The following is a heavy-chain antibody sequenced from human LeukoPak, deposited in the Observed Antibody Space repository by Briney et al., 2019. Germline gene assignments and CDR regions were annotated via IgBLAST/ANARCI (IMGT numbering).Heavy chain of an antibody. D-gene: IGHD3-16*01. Sequence: ASVKVSFKPSGYSFTRNGISWVRQAPGQGLEWMGWISTNSGNTNYAQKFQDRVTLTTDTSTSTAYMELRSLRSDDTAVYYCARDVNYAFDYWGQGTLVTVPS. J-gene: IGHJ4*02. V-gene: IGHV1-18*01. CDR2: ISTNSGNT. CDR3: ARDVNYAFDY. CDR1: GYSFTRNG.